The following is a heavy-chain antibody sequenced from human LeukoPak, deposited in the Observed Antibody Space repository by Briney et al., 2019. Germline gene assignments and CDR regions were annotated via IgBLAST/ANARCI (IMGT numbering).Heavy chain of an antibody. CDR2: INPSGGST. CDR3: ARSSLAAAGRQGFDP. V-gene: IGHV1-46*01. J-gene: IGHJ5*02. D-gene: IGHD6-13*01. CDR1: GYTFTSYY. Sequence: GASVKVSCKASGYTFTSYYMHWVRQAPGQGLEWMGIINPSGGSTSYAQKFQGRVTMTRDMSTSTVYMELSSLRSEDTAVYYCARSSLAAAGRQGFDPWGQGTLVTVSS.